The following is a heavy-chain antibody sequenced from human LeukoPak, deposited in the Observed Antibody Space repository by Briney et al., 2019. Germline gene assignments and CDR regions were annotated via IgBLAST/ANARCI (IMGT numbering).Heavy chain of an antibody. CDR3: ARERRIHGSNWFDS. V-gene: IGHV4-4*07. CDR2: GYTSGGA. CDR1: GGSISSYD. D-gene: IGHD2/OR15-2a*01. J-gene: IGHJ5*01. Sequence: KPSETLSLTCTVSGGSISSYDWSWIRQAARKGLDWIGRGYTSGGANYNSHFKSRVSMSVDTSKSQFSLKLRSVTAADTAVYYCARERRIHGSNWFDSWGQGTLVTVSS.